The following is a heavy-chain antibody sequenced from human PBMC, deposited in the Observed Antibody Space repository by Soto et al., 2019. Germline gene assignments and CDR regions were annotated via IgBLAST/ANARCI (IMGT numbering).Heavy chain of an antibody. CDR2: IYHSGPT. D-gene: IGHD3-10*01. Sequence: QVRLQESGPGLVKPSGTLSLTCVVSCGSISNSTWWSWVRQPPGKGLEWIGEIYHSGPTSYNPSLKSRVTISVDKSKNQFSLKVSSVTAADTAVYYCARGTDYYGSGSYPHYWGQGALVTVSS. V-gene: IGHV4-4*02. CDR3: ARGTDYYGSGSYPHY. J-gene: IGHJ4*02. CDR1: CGSISNSTW.